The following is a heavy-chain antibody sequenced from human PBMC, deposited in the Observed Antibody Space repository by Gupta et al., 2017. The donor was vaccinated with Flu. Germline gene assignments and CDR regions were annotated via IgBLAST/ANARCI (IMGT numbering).Heavy chain of an antibody. CDR3: AKVPANDYGYGFYYHGVDV. D-gene: IGHD5-12*01. J-gene: IGHJ6*02. CDR2: ISYDGSDK. V-gene: IGHV3-30*18. Sequence: GLEWVAVISYDGSDKYYADSVKGRLTISRDNSKNTLNLQMDSLRPEDTAIYYCAKVPANDYGYGFYYHGVDVWGQGTTVTVSS.